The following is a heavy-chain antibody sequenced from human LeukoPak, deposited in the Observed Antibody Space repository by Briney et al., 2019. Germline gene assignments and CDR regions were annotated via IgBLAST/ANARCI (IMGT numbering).Heavy chain of an antibody. CDR2: ITSDGSAT. Sequence: GGSVRLSYAACRFPYKRYWMLWVRQAPGKGLVWVSCITSDGSATRHADSVKGRFTISRNIARNTLYLQMNSLRAEDTAVYDCASGGLFPAVHFDYWGQGTVVTVSS. J-gene: IGHJ4*02. CDR1: RFPYKRYW. CDR3: ASGGLFPAVHFDY. D-gene: IGHD2/OR15-2a*01. V-gene: IGHV3-74*01.